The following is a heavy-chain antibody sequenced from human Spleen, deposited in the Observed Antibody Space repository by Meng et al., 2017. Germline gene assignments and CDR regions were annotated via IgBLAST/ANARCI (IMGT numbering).Heavy chain of an antibody. CDR3: ARSAVDHAAFDI. V-gene: IGHV3-53*05. Sequence: GGSLRLSCAASGFTFSAYAMHWVRQAPGKGLEWVSVIYSGGSTYYADSVKGRFTISRDNSKNTLYLQMNSLRAEDTAVYYCARSAVDHAAFDIWGQGTMVTVSS. D-gene: IGHD6-13*01. CDR2: IYSGGST. J-gene: IGHJ3*02. CDR1: GFTFSAYA.